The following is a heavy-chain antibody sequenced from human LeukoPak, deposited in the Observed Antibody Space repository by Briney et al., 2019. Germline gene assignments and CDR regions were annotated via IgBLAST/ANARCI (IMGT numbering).Heavy chain of an antibody. J-gene: IGHJ4*02. D-gene: IGHD2/OR15-2a*01. V-gene: IGHV3-74*01. CDR3: VSFYETY. Sequence: GGSLRLSCAASGNYWMHWVRQVPGMGLVWVSHINSDGSWTSYADSVKGRFTISKDNAKNTVYLQMNSPRAEDTAVYYCVSFYETYWGRGTLVTVSS. CDR2: INSDGSWT. CDR1: GNYW.